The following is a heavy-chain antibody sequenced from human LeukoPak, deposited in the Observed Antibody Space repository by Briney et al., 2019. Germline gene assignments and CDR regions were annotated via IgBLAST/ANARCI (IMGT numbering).Heavy chain of an antibody. CDR2: IYHSGSS. V-gene: IGHV4-38-2*02. CDR1: AYSISSGYY. J-gene: IGHJ3*02. CDR3: ARHRSKTYYYDSSGYKNAFDI. D-gene: IGHD3-22*01. Sequence: KPSETLSLICTVSAYSISSGYYWGWIRQPPGKGLEWIGSIYHSGSSYYNPSLKSRVTISVDTSKSQFSLKLSSVTAADTAVYYCARHRSKTYYYDSSGYKNAFDIWGQGTMVTVSS.